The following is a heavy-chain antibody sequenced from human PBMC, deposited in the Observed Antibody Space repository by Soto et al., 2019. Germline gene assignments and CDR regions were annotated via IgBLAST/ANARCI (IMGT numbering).Heavy chain of an antibody. V-gene: IGHV3-48*03. CDR3: ARRVSS. D-gene: IGHD2-2*01. Sequence: EVQLVESGGGLVQPGGSLRLSCVASGFTFSSSVMYWVRQAPGKGLEWVSYIHPAGQPIFYADSMKGRFTISRDNAKNSLYLQMNSLRAEETAVYYCARRVSSWGQGTMVTVSS. CDR1: GFTFSSSV. CDR2: IHPAGQPI. J-gene: IGHJ3*01.